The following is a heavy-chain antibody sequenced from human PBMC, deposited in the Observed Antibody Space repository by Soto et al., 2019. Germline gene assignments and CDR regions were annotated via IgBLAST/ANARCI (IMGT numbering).Heavy chain of an antibody. V-gene: IGHV4-59*01. CDR3: ARGDPYGDYDDY. CDR1: GGSISSYY. D-gene: IGHD4-17*01. J-gene: IGHJ4*02. Sequence: SETLSLTCTVSGGSISSYYWSWIRQPPGKGLEWIGYIYYSGSTNYNPSLKSRVTISVDTSKNQFSLKLSSVTAADTAVYYCARGDPYGDYDDYWGQGTLVTVSS. CDR2: IYYSGST.